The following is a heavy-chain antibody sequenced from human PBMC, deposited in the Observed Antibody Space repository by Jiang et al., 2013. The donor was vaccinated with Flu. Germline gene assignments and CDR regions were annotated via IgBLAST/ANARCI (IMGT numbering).Heavy chain of an antibody. V-gene: IGHV4-30-2*05. D-gene: IGHD3-22*01. CDR3: ARGAGYYDSSSPMTFDY. CDR2: GST. J-gene: IGHJ4*02. Sequence: GSTYYNPSLKSRVTISVDTSKNQFSLKLSSVTAADTAVYYCARGAGYYDSSSPMTFDYWGQGTLVTVSS.